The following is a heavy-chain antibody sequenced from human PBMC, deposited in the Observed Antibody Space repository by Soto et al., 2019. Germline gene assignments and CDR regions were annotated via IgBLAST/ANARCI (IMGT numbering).Heavy chain of an antibody. CDR1: GFTFSNFV. D-gene: IGHD7-27*01. J-gene: IGHJ2*01. CDR2: IGGTSGST. V-gene: IGHV3-23*01. CDR3: AKRRGDGYFAL. Sequence: EVQLLESGGDLVQPGGSLRLSCAASGFTFSNFVMSWVRRAPGKGLEWVSAIGGTSGSTYYADSVRGRFTISRDNSKNTLSLQMNSLRADDTAVYYCAKRRGDGYFALWGRGTLVTVSS.